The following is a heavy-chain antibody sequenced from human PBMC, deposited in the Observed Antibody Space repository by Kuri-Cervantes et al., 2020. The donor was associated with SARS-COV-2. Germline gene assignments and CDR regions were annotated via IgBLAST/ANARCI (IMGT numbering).Heavy chain of an antibody. J-gene: IGHJ3*02. D-gene: IGHD2-2*01. CDR2: IIPIFGTA. CDR1: GDTFSSCA. V-gene: IGHV1-69*06. CDR3: ARGSVVPAARGSLSAFDI. Sequence: SVKVSCKASGDTFSSCAISWVRQAPGQGLEWMGGIIPIFGTANYAQKFQGRVTITADKSTSTAYMELSSLRSEDTAVYYCARGSVVPAARGSLSAFDIWGQGTMVTVSS.